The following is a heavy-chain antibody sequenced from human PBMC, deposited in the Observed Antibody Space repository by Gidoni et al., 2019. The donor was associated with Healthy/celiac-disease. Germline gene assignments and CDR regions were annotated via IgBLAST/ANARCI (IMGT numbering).Heavy chain of an antibody. Sequence: QVQLVQSGAEVKKPGASVKGTCKASGYSFTGYYMHWVRQAPGQGLEWMGWINPNIGGTNYAQKFQGRFTMTRDTSISTAYMELRRLRSDDTSVYYCAALRWGDFDYWGQGPLVTVSS. CDR3: AALRWGDFDY. CDR2: INPNIGGT. J-gene: IGHJ4*02. V-gene: IGHV1-2*02. D-gene: IGHD3-16*01. CDR1: GYSFTGYY.